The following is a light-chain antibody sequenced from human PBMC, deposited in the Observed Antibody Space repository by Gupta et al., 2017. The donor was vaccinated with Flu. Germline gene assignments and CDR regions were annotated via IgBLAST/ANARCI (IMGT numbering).Light chain of an antibody. V-gene: IGKV1-39*01. Sequence: GDSFTITVRASQNIDNSLNWYQQRPGQSPAPLIYSASTLQSGVPSRFRGGGSGTEFTLTINSLRPEDFGTYHCQQTYSSPFNFGQGTRL. CDR3: QQTYSSPFN. CDR2: SAS. CDR1: QNIDNS. J-gene: IGKJ5*01.